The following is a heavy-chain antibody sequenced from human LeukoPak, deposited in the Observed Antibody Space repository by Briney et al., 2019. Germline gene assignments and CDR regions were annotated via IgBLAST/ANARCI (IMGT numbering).Heavy chain of an antibody. D-gene: IGHD2-15*01. Sequence: PGGSLRLSCAASGFTFSSYWMSWVRQAPGKGLEWMANIKQDGSEKYYVDSVKGRFTISRDNAKNSLYLQMNSLRAEDTAVYYCARHCSGGSCYRGWESWFDPWGQGTLVTVSS. V-gene: IGHV3-7*01. CDR1: GFTFSSYW. CDR3: ARHCSGGSCYRGWESWFDP. J-gene: IGHJ5*02. CDR2: IKQDGSEK.